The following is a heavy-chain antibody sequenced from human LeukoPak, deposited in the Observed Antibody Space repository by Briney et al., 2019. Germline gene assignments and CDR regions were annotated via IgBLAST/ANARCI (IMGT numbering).Heavy chain of an antibody. CDR3: ARMCRYYDFWSGYFFDY. Sequence: SETLSLTCTVSGGSISSSSYYWGWIRQPPGKGLEWIGSIYYSGSTYYNPSLKSRVTISVDTSKNQFSLKLSSVTAADTAVYYCARMCRYYDFWSGYFFDYWGQGTPVTVSS. CDR2: IYYSGST. V-gene: IGHV4-39*07. CDR1: GGSISSSSYY. D-gene: IGHD3-3*01. J-gene: IGHJ4*02.